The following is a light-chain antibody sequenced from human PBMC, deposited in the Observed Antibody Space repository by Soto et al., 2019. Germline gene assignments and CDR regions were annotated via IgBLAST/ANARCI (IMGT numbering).Light chain of an antibody. CDR3: QQYASSPLP. CDR2: GAS. J-gene: IGKJ4*01. Sequence: EIVLTQSPGTLSLSTGERATLSCRASQSVGRNYLAWYQQKPGQAPRLLIYGASSRATGIPDRFSGSGSGTDFTLTLSRLEPEGVAVYYCQQYASSPLPVSGGTKVDIK. V-gene: IGKV3-20*01. CDR1: QSVGRNY.